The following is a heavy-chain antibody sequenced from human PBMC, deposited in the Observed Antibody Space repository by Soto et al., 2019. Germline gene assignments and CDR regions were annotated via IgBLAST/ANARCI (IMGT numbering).Heavy chain of an antibody. CDR3: AKDKGRGGTMMVQPLYVGDL. V-gene: IGHV3-43D*04. Sequence: GGSLRLSCAASGFTFDDYAMHWVRQPPGKGLEWVSLISWDGGTTYYADSVRGRITISRDNSKNSLYLQMNSLGPEDTALYYWAKDKGRGGTMMVQPLYVGDLGAQGPGAT. J-gene: IGHJ6*02. D-gene: IGHD3-22*01. CDR1: GFTFDDYA. CDR2: ISWDGGTT.